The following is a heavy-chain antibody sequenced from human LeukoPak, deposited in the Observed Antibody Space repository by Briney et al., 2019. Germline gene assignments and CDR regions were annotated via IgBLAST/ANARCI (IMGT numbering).Heavy chain of an antibody. CDR2: INHSGST. J-gene: IGHJ6*03. D-gene: IGHD6-19*01. CDR1: GRSFSGYY. CDR3: ATLGAVAGTKYYYYYMDV. Sequence: PSETLSLTCAVYGRSFSGYYWSWIRQPPGKGLEWIGEINHSGSTNYNPSPKSRVTISVDTSKNQFSLKLSSVTAADTAVYYCATLGAVAGTKYYYYYMDVWGKGTTVTVSS. V-gene: IGHV4-34*01.